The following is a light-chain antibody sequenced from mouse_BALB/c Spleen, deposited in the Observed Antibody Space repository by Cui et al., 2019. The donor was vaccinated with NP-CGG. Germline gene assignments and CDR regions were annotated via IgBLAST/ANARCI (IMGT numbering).Light chain of an antibody. CDR1: TGAVTTSNY. CDR2: GTN. J-gene: IGLJ1*01. CDR3: ALWYSNHWV. Sequence: QAVVTKESALTTSPGETVRLTCRSSTGAVTTSNYANWVQEKPDHLFTGLIGGTNNRAPGVPARFSGSLIGDKAALTITGAQTEDDAIYFCALWYSNHWVFGGGTKLTVL. V-gene: IGLV1*01.